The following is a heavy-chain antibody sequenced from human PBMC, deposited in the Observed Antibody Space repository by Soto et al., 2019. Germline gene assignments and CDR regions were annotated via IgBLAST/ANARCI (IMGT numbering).Heavy chain of an antibody. Sequence: ASVKVSCKASGYTFTSYYMHWVRQAPGQGLEWMGIINPSGGSTSYAQKFQGRVTMTRDMSTSTVYMELSSLRSEDTAVYYCASSSGWYDIDRWGQGTLVTVSS. CDR2: INPSGGST. CDR3: ASSSGWYDIDR. J-gene: IGHJ4*02. D-gene: IGHD6-19*01. CDR1: GYTFTSYY. V-gene: IGHV1-46*01.